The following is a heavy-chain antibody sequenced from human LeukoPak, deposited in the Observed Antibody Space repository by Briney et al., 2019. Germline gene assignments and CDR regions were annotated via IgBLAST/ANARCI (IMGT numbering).Heavy chain of an antibody. CDR1: GFTFSNAW. D-gene: IGHD3-22*01. J-gene: IGHJ3*02. CDR2: IKSKTDGRTT. V-gene: IGHV3-15*01. CDR3: TTQPYYYDSSGYYQLDAFDI. Sequence: GGSLRLSCAASGFTFSNAWMSWVRQAPGKGLEWVGRIKSKTDGRTTDYAAPVKGRFTISRDDSKNTLYLQMNSLKTEDTAVYYCTTQPYYYDSSGYYQLDAFDIWGQGTMVTVSS.